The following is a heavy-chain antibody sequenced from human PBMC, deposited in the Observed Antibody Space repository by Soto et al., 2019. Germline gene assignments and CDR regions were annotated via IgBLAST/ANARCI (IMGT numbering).Heavy chain of an antibody. CDR3: ARAERINMIVNDAFDI. Sequence: XGSLRLTFAACGFSFSSYEMNWVGQAPGKGLEWVSYISSSGSTIYYADSVKGRFTISRDNAKNSLYLQMNSLRAEDTAVYYCARAERINMIVNDAFDIWGQGTMVTVSS. CDR2: ISSSGSTI. J-gene: IGHJ3*02. V-gene: IGHV3-48*03. D-gene: IGHD3-22*01. CDR1: GFSFSSYE.